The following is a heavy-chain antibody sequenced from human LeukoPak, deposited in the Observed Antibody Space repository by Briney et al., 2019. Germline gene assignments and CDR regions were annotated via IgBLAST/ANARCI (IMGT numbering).Heavy chain of an antibody. CDR3: AREGYYDFWSGYYTGAYFDC. Sequence: ASVKVSCKASGYTFTSCAMNWVRQAPGQGLEWMGWINTNTGNPTYAQGFTGRFVFSLDTSVSTAYLQISSLKAEDTAVYYCAREGYYDFWSGYYTGAYFDCWGQGTLVTVSS. V-gene: IGHV7-4-1*02. CDR1: GYTFTSCA. CDR2: INTNTGNP. D-gene: IGHD3-3*01. J-gene: IGHJ4*02.